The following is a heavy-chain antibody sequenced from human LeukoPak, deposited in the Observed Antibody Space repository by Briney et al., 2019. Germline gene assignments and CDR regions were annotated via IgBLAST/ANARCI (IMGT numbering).Heavy chain of an antibody. J-gene: IGHJ4*02. V-gene: IGHV1-8*01. CDR2: MSPNSGNT. D-gene: IGHD3-22*01. CDR3: ARGFDGSGYFVDH. CDR1: GYTFTSYD. Sequence: ASVKVSCKASGYTFTSYDINWVRQATGQGLEWLGWMSPNSGNTGYARKFQGRVTMTRDTSISTAYMELSSLRSEDTAVYYCARGFDGSGYFVDHWGQGTLVTVSS.